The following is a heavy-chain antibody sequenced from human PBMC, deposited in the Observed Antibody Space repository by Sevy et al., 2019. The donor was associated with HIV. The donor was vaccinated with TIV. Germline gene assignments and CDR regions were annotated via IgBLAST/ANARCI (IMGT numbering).Heavy chain of an antibody. CDR3: ARVDYGGNSGYDYYYYMDV. CDR1: GFTFSSYW. Sequence: GGSLRLSCAASGFTFSSYWMSWVRQAPGKGLEWVANIKQDGSEKYYVDSVKGQFTISRDNAKNSLYLQMNSLRAEDTAVYYCARVDYGGNSGYDYYYYMDVWGKGTTVTVSS. D-gene: IGHD4-17*01. J-gene: IGHJ6*03. CDR2: IKQDGSEK. V-gene: IGHV3-7*03.